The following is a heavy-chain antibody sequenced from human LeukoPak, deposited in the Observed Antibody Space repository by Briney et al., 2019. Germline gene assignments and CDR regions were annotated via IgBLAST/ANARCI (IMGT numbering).Heavy chain of an antibody. J-gene: IGHJ6*03. D-gene: IGHD2-15*01. V-gene: IGHV3-23*01. Sequence: PGGSLRLSCAASGFTFSSYAMSWVRQAPGKGLEWVSAISGSGGSTYYADSVKGRFTISRDNSKNTLYLQMNSLRAEDTAVYYCAKGGFYCSGGSCYSFYYYYMDVWGKGTTVTVSS. CDR3: AKGGFYCSGGSCYSFYYYYMDV. CDR2: ISGSGGST. CDR1: GFTFSSYA.